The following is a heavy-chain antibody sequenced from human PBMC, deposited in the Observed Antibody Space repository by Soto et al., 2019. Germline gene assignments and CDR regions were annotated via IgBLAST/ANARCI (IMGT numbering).Heavy chain of an antibody. V-gene: IGHV1-58*01. Sequence: SVKIACKAPGFPVTSSAVQWVRQARGQRLEWIGWIVVGSGNTNYSQKFQERVTITSDMSTSTAYMELSSLRYEDTAVYYCAAGGGYCRSTSCYLYYYGMEVWGQGTTVTVSS. J-gene: IGHJ6*02. CDR2: IVVGSGNT. D-gene: IGHD2-2*01. CDR3: AAGGGYCRSTSCYLYYYGMEV. CDR1: GFPVTSSA.